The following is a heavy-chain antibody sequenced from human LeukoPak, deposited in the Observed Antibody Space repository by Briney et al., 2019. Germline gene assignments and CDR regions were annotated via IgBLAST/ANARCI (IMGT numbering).Heavy chain of an antibody. CDR1: GNSISSGDNY. CDR3: ASTPLTECLNPYYFDY. J-gene: IGHJ4*02. V-gene: IGHV4-61*02. Sequence: SETLSLTCTVSGNSISSGDNYWSWIRQPAGKGLEWIGRIYTSGSTNYNPSLKSRVTISGDTSKNQFSLKLSSVTAADTAVYYCASTPLTECLNPYYFDYWGQGTLVTVSS. CDR2: IYTSGST. D-gene: IGHD5/OR15-5a*01.